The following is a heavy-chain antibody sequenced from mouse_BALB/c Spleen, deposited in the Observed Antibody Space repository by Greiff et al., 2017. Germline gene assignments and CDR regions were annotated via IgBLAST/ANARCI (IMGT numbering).Heavy chain of an antibody. V-gene: IGHV1-14*01. CDR3: ARARYYGTQGFAY. J-gene: IGHJ3*01. CDR1: GYTFTSYV. Sequence: VQLQQPGAELVKPGASVKMSCKASGYTFTSYVMHWVKQKPGQGLEWIGYINPYNDGTKYNEKFKGKATLTSDKSSSTAYMELSSLTSEDSAVYYCARARYYGTQGFAYWGQGTLVTVSA. CDR2: INPYNDGT. D-gene: IGHD2-1*01.